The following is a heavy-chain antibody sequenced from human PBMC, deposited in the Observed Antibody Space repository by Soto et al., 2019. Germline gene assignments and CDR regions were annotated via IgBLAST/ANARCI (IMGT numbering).Heavy chain of an antibody. D-gene: IGHD6-13*01. CDR1: SGSISSSNW. V-gene: IGHV4-4*02. CDR3: ARGYSSSWYTIPPNWFDP. CDR2: IYHSGST. J-gene: IGHJ5*02. Sequence: SETLSLTCAVSSGSISSSNWWSWVRQPPGKGLEWIGEIYHSGSTNYNPSLKSRVTISVDKSKNQFSLKLSSVTAADTAVYYCARGYSSSWYTIPPNWFDPWGQGTLVTVSS.